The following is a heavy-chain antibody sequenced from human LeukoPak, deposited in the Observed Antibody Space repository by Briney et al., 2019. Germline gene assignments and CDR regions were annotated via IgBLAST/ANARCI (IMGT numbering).Heavy chain of an antibody. CDR1: GYTFTGYF. CDR3: AREQGGIYSYGYMDV. Sequence: ASVKVSCKASGYTFTGYFMHWVRQAPGQGLEWMGWINPNSGGTNYAQMFQGRVTMTRDTSISTAYMELSRLRSDDTAVYYCAREQGGIYSYGYMDVWGKGTTVTVSS. CDR2: INPNSGGT. D-gene: IGHD2-15*01. J-gene: IGHJ6*03. V-gene: IGHV1-2*02.